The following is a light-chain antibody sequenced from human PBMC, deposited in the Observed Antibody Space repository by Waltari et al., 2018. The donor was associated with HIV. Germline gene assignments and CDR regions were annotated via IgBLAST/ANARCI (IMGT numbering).Light chain of an antibody. CDR1: SSNIGSNF. Sequence: QSVLTQPPSASGTPGQRVTISCSGSSSNIGSNFVYWYKQLPGTAPNLLIYGNNQRPSGVPDRFSGSKSGTSASLAISGLRSEDEAAYYCAAWDDSRVVFGGGTKLTVL. CDR3: AAWDDSRVV. CDR2: GNN. J-gene: IGLJ2*01. V-gene: IGLV1-47*01.